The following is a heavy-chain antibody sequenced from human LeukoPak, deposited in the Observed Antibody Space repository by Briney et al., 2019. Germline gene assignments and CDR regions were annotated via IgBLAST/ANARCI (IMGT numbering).Heavy chain of an antibody. CDR1: GYTFTSYY. J-gene: IGHJ3*02. CDR3: ARDVRYSGSLYDAFDI. V-gene: IGHV1-46*01. CDR2: INPSGGST. D-gene: IGHD1-26*01. Sequence: ASVKVSCKASGYTFTSYYMDWVRQAPGQGLEWMGIINPSGGSTSYAQKFQGRVTITTDESTSTAYMELSSLRSEDTAVYYCARDVRYSGSLYDAFDIWGQGTMVTVSS.